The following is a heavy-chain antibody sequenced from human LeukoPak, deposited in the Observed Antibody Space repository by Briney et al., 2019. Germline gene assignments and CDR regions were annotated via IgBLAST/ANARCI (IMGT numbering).Heavy chain of an antibody. V-gene: IGHV3-64D*06. CDR2: ISSNGGST. CDR3: VKEGSLYRTYYYGMDV. Sequence: PGGSLRLSCSASGFTFSSYAMHWVRQAPGKGLEYVSAISSNGGSTYYADSVKGRFTISRDNSKNTLYLQMSSLRAEDTAVYYCVKEGSLYRTYYYGMDVWGQGTTVTVSS. CDR1: GFTFSSYA. D-gene: IGHD2-15*01. J-gene: IGHJ6*02.